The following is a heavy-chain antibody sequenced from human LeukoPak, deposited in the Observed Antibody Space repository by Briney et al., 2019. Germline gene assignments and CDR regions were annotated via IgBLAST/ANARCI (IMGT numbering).Heavy chain of an antibody. Sequence: ASVKVSCKASGYTFTSYAMNWVRQAPGQGLEWMGWINTNTGNPTYAQGFTGRFVISADKSISTAYLQWSSLKASDTAMYYCARLRGPRGELDYWGQGTLVTVSS. D-gene: IGHD5-12*01. J-gene: IGHJ4*02. CDR1: GYTFTSYA. V-gene: IGHV7-4-1*02. CDR3: ARLRGPRGELDY. CDR2: INTNTGNP.